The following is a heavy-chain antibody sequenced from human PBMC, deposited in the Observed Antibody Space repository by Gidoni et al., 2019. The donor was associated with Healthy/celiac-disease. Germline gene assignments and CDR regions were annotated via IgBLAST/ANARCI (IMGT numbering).Heavy chain of an antibody. V-gene: IGHV4-59*01. CDR1: GGSISSYY. CDR3: ARDISGYSFDY. D-gene: IGHD3-9*01. J-gene: IGHJ4*02. Sequence: QVQLQESGPGLVKPSQTLSLTCTVSGGSISSYYWSLFRQPPGQGLEWIGYISYSGSTNYNPSLKGRVTMSVDTSKNQFSLRLTSVTAADTAIYYCARDISGYSFDYWGQGTLVTVSS. CDR2: ISYSGST.